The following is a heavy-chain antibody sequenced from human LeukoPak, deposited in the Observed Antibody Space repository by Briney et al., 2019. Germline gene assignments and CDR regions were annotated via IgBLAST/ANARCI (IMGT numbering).Heavy chain of an antibody. J-gene: IGHJ6*03. CDR2: IYTSGST. V-gene: IGHV4-61*02. CDR1: GGSISSGSYY. CDR3: AGKNYDFWSGPPSGGKLILDYYYYYYMDV. D-gene: IGHD3-3*01. Sequence: PSETLSLTCTVSGGSISSGSYYWSWIRQPAGKGLEWIGRIYTSGSTNYNPSLKSRVTISVDTSKNQFSLKLSSVTAADTAVYYCAGKNYDFWSGPPSGGKLILDYYYYYYMDVWGKGTTVTVSS.